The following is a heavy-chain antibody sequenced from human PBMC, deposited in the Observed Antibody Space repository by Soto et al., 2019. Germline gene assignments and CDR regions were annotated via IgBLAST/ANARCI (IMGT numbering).Heavy chain of an antibody. J-gene: IGHJ6*02. V-gene: IGHV1-69*02. CDR1: GGTLSSNT. Sequence: GASVKVSCTASGGTLSSNTISWVRQAPGQGLEWMGRIIPILGIANYAQKFQGRVTITADESTSTAYMELSSLRSEDTAVYYCAGIVQPRYYYGMDVWGQGTTVTVSS. D-gene: IGHD3-22*01. CDR3: AGIVQPRYYYGMDV. CDR2: IIPILGIA.